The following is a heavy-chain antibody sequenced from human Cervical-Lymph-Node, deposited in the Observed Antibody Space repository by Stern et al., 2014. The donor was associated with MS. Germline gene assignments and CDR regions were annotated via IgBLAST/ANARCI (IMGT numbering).Heavy chain of an antibody. V-gene: IGHV3-9*01. CDR3: AKSYSSSWSGWIDS. Sequence: EVQLEESGGGLVQPGRSLRLSCSASQITFDDYGFHWVRQVPGKGLEWVAGIGWNIATKVYADSGKGRFTISRDNARDSLYLQMNNLTPDDTALYYCAKSYSSSWSGWIDSWGQGILVTVSS. CDR2: IGWNIATK. D-gene: IGHD6-13*01. CDR1: QITFDDYG. J-gene: IGHJ5*01.